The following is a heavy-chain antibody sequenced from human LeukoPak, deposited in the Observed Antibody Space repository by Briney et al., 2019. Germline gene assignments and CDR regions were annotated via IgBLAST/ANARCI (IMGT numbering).Heavy chain of an antibody. J-gene: IGHJ4*02. D-gene: IGHD3-22*01. CDR3: ARHGNSRYYVQ. CDR1: GSSISSYF. CDR2: ISNTGST. V-gene: IGHV4-59*08. Sequence: SETLSLTCTVSGSSISSYFWSWIRQPPGKGLEWIAYISNTGSTNYNPSLNSRVTISVDTSKNQLSLKLTSVTTADTAVYYCARHGNSRYYVQWGQGTLVTVSS.